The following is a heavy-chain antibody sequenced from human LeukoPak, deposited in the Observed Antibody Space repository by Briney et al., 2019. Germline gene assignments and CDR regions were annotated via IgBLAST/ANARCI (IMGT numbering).Heavy chain of an antibody. Sequence: SETLSLTCTVSGGSISSSSYYWGWIRQPPGKGLEWIGSIYYSGSTYYNPSLKSRVTISVDTSKNQFSLKLSSVTAADTAVYYCARRRGYYGSGSYYPPNNWFDPWGQGTLVTVSS. CDR1: GGSISSSSYY. J-gene: IGHJ5*02. CDR2: IYYSGST. V-gene: IGHV4-39*07. D-gene: IGHD3-10*01. CDR3: ARRRGYYGSGSYYPPNNWFDP.